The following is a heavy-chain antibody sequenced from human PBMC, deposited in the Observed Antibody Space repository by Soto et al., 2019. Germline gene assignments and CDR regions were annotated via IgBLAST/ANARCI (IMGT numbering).Heavy chain of an antibody. Sequence: GGSLRLSCVASGFTFTDYVMSWVRQAPGKGLEWLSAITGSGDRTFYADSAKGRFTISRDNSKNTVSLQMSRLRGEDTAMYYCAKTPWDSASRGPFDFWGLGTMVTVSS. V-gene: IGHV3-23*01. CDR3: AKTPWDSASRGPFDF. CDR1: GFTFTDYV. J-gene: IGHJ3*01. CDR2: ITGSGDRT. D-gene: IGHD1-26*01.